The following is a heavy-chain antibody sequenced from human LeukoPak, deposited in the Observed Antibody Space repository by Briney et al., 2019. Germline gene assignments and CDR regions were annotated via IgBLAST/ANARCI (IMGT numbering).Heavy chain of an antibody. Sequence: SQSLSLTSAIPGDRVSSTSAAWNWIRHSPSKGLKWLGRTYYRAKWYNDYAVSVKSRITINPDTSKNQFSLQLISVTPEATAVYYCARDGLSASSSPPNWFVPWGQGTLVTVSS. CDR1: GDRVSSTSAA. D-gene: IGHD6-6*01. J-gene: IGHJ5*02. CDR3: ARDGLSASSSPPNWFVP. V-gene: IGHV6-1*01. CDR2: TYYRAKWYN.